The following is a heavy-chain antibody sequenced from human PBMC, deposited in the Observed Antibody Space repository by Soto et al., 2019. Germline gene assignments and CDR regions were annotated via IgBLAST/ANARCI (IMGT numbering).Heavy chain of an antibody. V-gene: IGHV1-69*06. CDR1: GGTFSSYA. CDR2: IIPIFGTA. CDR3: ARYCSSTSCYNHYGMDV. J-gene: IGHJ6*02. Sequence: SVKVSCKASGGTFSSYAISWVRQAPGQGLEWMGGIIPIFGTANYAQKFQGRVTITADKSTSTAYMELSSLRSEDTAVYYCARYCSSTSCYNHYGMDVWGQGTTVTVSS. D-gene: IGHD2-2*02.